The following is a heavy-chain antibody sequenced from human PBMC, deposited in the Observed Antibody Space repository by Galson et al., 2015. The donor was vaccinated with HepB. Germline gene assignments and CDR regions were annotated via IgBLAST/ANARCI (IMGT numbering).Heavy chain of an antibody. CDR2: ISSSSSYI. Sequence: SLRLSCAASGFTFSSYSMNWVRQAPGKGLEWVSSISSSSSYIYYADSVKGRFTISRDNAKNSLYLQMNSLRAEDTAVYYCARDFVDTATNYYYYGMDVWGQGTTVTFSS. D-gene: IGHD5-18*01. CDR1: GFTFSSYS. CDR3: ARDFVDTATNYYYYGMDV. V-gene: IGHV3-21*01. J-gene: IGHJ6*02.